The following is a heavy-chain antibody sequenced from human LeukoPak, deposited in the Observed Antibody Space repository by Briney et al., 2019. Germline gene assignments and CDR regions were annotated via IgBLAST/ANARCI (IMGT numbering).Heavy chain of an antibody. J-gene: IGHJ4*02. CDR2: SSGYNGNT. Sequence: ASVKVSCKTSGYTFTNYDINWVRQATGQGLEWMGWSSGYNGNTNYAQKLQGRVTMTTDTSTSTAYMELRSLRSDDTAVYYCARGNYCSGGSCYDGAFDYWGQGTLVTVSS. CDR3: ARGNYCSGGSCYDGAFDY. CDR1: GYTFTNYD. D-gene: IGHD2-15*01. V-gene: IGHV1-18*01.